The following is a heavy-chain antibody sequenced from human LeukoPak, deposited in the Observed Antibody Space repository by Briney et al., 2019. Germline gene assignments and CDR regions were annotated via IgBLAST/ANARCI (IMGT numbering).Heavy chain of an antibody. J-gene: IGHJ4*02. CDR3: ARDRGDYSDYSDFFDA. Sequence: PGGSLRLSCATSGFTFSSYGFHWVRQAPIKGLGWVAVIWYDGSKKYYADSVKGRFTISRDDSKNTVYLQMDSLRAEDTAMYYCARDRGDYSDYSDFFDAWGQGTLVTFSS. V-gene: IGHV3-33*01. CDR2: IWYDGSKK. D-gene: IGHD4-11*01. CDR1: GFTFSSYG.